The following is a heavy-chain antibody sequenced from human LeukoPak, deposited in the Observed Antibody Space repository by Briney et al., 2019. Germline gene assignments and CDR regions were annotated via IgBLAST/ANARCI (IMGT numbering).Heavy chain of an antibody. V-gene: IGHV3-53*01. CDR3: ATAGNYRFDY. Sequence: GGSLRLSCAASGFTVNSNYMSWVRQAPGKGLEWVSFIYSGGSTSYADSVKGRFTISRDNSKNTLYLQMNSLRAEDTAVYYCATAGNYRFDYWGQGALVTVSS. J-gene: IGHJ4*02. CDR1: GFTVNSNY. CDR2: IYSGGST. D-gene: IGHD1-7*01.